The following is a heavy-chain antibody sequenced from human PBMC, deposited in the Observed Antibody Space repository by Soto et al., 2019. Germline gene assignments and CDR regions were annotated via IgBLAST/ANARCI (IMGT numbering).Heavy chain of an antibody. CDR2: MNPNSGNT. J-gene: IGHJ5*02. CDR3: ARGPLRYQLLRLRFDP. CDR1: GYTFTSYD. V-gene: IGHV1-8*01. Sequence: ASVKVSCKASGYTFTSYDINWVRQATGQGLEWMGWMNPNSGNTGYAQKFQGRVTMTRNTSISTAYMELSSLRSEDTAVYYCARGPLRYQLLRLRFDPWGQGTLVTVSS. D-gene: IGHD2-2*01.